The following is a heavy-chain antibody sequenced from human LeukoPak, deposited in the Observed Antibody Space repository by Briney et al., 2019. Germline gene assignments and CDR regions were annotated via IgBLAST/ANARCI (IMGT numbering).Heavy chain of an antibody. CDR3: AREYSSSSGRSFDY. V-gene: IGHV3-48*01. CDR2: ISSSSSNM. D-gene: IGHD6-6*01. Sequence: GGSLRLSCAASGFTFSSYSMNWVRQAPGKGLEWVSYISSSSSNMYYADSVKGRFTISRDSAKNSLYLQMNSLRAEDTAVYYCAREYSSSSGRSFDYWGQGTLVTVSS. J-gene: IGHJ4*02. CDR1: GFTFSSYS.